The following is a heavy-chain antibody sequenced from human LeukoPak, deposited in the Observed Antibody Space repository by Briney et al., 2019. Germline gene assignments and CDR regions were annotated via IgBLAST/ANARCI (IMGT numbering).Heavy chain of an antibody. CDR2: IYYSGST. Sequence: SETLSLTCTVSGGSVSSGSYYWSWIRQPPGKGLEWIGYIYYSGSTNYNPSLKSRVTISVDTSKNQFSLKLSSVTAADTAVYYCARRYSSGWFDYWGQGTLVTVSS. CDR3: ARRYSSGWFDY. J-gene: IGHJ4*02. V-gene: IGHV4-61*01. D-gene: IGHD6-19*01. CDR1: GGSVSSGSYY.